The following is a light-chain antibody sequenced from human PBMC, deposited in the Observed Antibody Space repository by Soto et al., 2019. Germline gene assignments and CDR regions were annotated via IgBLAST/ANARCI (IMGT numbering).Light chain of an antibody. CDR1: QSFSSSY. V-gene: IGKV3-20*01. Sequence: EIVLTQSPGTLSLSPGERATLSCRASQSFSSSYLAWYQQKPGQAPRLLIYGASSRATGIPDRFSGSGSGIDFTLTISRLGPEDFAVYYCQQYGSSLWTFGQGTKVEIK. CDR2: GAS. J-gene: IGKJ1*01. CDR3: QQYGSSLWT.